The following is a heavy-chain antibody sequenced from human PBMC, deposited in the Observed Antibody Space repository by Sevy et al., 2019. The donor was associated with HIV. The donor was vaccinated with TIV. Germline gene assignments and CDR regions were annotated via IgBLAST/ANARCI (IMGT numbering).Heavy chain of an antibody. V-gene: IGHV3-30*02. CDR3: VKDRCSDAGCRCGYFDH. J-gene: IGHJ4*02. D-gene: IGHD3-16*02. CDR1: GFSFSSYG. CDR2: VHFDGNEK. Sequence: GGSLRLSCAASGFSFSSYGMHWVRQPLGKGLEWVAFVHFDGNEKWYADSAKGGFIISRENSKSTIFLQMDSLRIVDTAIYCCVKDRCSDAGCRCGYFDHWGQWPLVTVSS.